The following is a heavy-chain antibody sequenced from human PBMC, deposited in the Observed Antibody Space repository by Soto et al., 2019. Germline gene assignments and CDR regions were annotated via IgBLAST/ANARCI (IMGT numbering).Heavy chain of an antibody. Sequence: SETLSLTCAVYGGSFSGYYWSWIRQPPGKGLEWIGEINHSGSTNYNPSLKSRVTISVDTSKNQFSLKLSSVTAADTAVYYCAGGVAARLYYFDYWGQGTLVTVSS. V-gene: IGHV4-34*01. CDR1: GGSFSGYY. J-gene: IGHJ4*02. D-gene: IGHD6-6*01. CDR3: AGGVAARLYYFDY. CDR2: INHSGST.